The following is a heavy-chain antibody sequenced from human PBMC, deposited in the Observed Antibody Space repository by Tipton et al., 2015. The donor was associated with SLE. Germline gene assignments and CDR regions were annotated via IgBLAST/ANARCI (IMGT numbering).Heavy chain of an antibody. D-gene: IGHD5-24*01. Sequence: TLSLTCAVSGGSISSSNWWSWVRQPPGKGLGWIGEIYHSGSTNYNPSLKSRVTISVDTSKNQFSLKLSSVTAADTAVYYCARGKDGYKFYAFDIWGQGTMVTVSS. CDR3: ARGKDGYKFYAFDI. CDR1: GGSISSSNW. CDR2: IYHSGST. J-gene: IGHJ3*02. V-gene: IGHV4-4*02.